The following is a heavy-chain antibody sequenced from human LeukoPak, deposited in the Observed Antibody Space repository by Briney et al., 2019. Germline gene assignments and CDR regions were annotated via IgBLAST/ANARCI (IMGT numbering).Heavy chain of an antibody. CDR3: ARRGSGYGYDY. Sequence: GASVKVSCKASDYTFNDYYLHWVRQAPGQGLEWMGWINPNNDDTNYAQKFQGRVTMTRDTSISTAYMHLTGLTSDDTAVFYCARRGSGYGYDYWGQGTLVTVSS. V-gene: IGHV1-2*02. J-gene: IGHJ4*02. D-gene: IGHD5-18*01. CDR2: INPNNDDT. CDR1: DYTFNDYY.